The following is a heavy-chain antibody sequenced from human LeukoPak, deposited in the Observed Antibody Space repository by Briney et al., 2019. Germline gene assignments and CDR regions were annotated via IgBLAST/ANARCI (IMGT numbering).Heavy chain of an antibody. D-gene: IGHD3-10*01. CDR3: ARGRFGESYPYFFDF. Sequence: GGSLRLSCAASGFTFSSYSMNRVRQAPGKGLEWVSCMSSSSSYIYYADSVKGRFTISRDNAKNSLYLQMNSLRAEDTAVYYCARGRFGESYPYFFDFWGQGTLVTVSS. CDR2: MSSSSSYI. J-gene: IGHJ4*02. CDR1: GFTFSSYS. V-gene: IGHV3-21*01.